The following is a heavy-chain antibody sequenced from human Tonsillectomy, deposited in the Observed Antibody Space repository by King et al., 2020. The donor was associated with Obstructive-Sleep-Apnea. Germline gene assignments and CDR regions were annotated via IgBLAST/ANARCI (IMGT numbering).Heavy chain of an antibody. J-gene: IGHJ6*02. D-gene: IGHD6-13*01. V-gene: IGHV4-59*01. Sequence: LQLQESGPGLVKPSETLSLTCTVSGGSISSYYWSWIRQPPGKGLEWIGYIYFSGSTNYNPSLKSRVTISVDTSKNQFSLKMSSLTAADTAVYYCARGLYSSSWYYYYGMDVWGQGTTVTVSS. CDR1: GGSISSYY. CDR3: ARGLYSSSWYYYYGMDV. CDR2: IYFSGST.